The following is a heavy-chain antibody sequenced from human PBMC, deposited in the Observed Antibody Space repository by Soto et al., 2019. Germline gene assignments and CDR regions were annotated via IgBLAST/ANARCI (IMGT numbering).Heavy chain of an antibody. D-gene: IGHD3-10*01. V-gene: IGHV4-34*01. CDR2: IDHNGHT. CDR3: APYGSGIYYISRDQY. J-gene: IGHJ4*02. CDR1: GGSFSGYC. Sequence: QVQLQQWGAGLLKPSETLSLTCAVYGGSFSGYCWSWIRQSPGKGLEWIGEIDHNGHTNYNPSLQSRVTISVDKSKHQFSLRLSSPTAADTATYYCAPYGSGIYYISRDQYWGQGTLVTVSS.